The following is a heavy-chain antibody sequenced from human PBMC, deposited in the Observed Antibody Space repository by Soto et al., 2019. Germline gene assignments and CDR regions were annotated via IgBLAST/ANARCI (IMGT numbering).Heavy chain of an antibody. Sequence: SLRLSCAASGFTFSSYGMHWVRQAPGKGLEWVAVIWYGGSNKYYADSVKGRFTISRDNAKNTLYLQMNSLRAEDTAVYYCARDGIAPRRSHDYWGQGTLVTVSS. CDR2: IWYGGSNK. V-gene: IGHV3-33*01. D-gene: IGHD6-6*01. CDR3: ARDGIAPRRSHDY. CDR1: GFTFSSYG. J-gene: IGHJ4*02.